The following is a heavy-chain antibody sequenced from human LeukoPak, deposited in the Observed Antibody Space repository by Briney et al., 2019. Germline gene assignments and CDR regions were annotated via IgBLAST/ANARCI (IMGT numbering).Heavy chain of an antibody. Sequence: GGSLRLSCAASGFTVSSNYMSWVRQAPGKGLEWVSVIYSGGSTYYADSVKGRFTISRDNAKNSLYLQMDSLRDEDTALYYCAKNGHLNPYDIRIWGQGTLVTVSS. CDR3: AKNGHLNPYDIRI. J-gene: IGHJ4*02. CDR2: IYSGGST. V-gene: IGHV3-53*01. D-gene: IGHD3-22*01. CDR1: GFTVSSNY.